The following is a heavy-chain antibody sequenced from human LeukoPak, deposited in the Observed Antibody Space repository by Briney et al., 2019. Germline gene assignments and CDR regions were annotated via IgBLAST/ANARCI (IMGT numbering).Heavy chain of an antibody. CDR2: IYTSGST. CDR3: ARQKCTSTSCVTTNAFAI. J-gene: IGHJ3*02. CDR1: GSISKYY. D-gene: IGHD2-2*01. Sequence: PSETLSLTCTVSGSISKYYLSWVRPPPGKGLEWIWYIYTSGSTNYNPSLKSRVNISVDTSKNQSSLDLSSVPAADTAVYYCARQKCTSTSCVTTNAFAIWGQGTMVTVSS. V-gene: IGHV4-4*09.